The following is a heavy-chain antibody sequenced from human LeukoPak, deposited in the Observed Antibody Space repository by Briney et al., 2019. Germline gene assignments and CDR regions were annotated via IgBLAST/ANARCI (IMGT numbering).Heavy chain of an antibody. CDR1: GGSISGYY. D-gene: IGHD3-16*01. CDR2: LHYSGKA. CDR3: ARFGVNYDMDV. Sequence: SETLSLTCTVSGGSISGYYCTWIRQPPGNGLDRLRHLHYSGKADYNPSLKSRITIAVDTSKNQMSLKLTSVTAADTAIYHCARFGVNYDMDVWGQGTTVTV. V-gene: IGHV4-59*01. J-gene: IGHJ6*02.